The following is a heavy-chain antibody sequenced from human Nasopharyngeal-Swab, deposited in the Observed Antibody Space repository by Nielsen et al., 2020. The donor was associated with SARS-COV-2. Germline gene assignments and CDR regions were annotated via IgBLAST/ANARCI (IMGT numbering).Heavy chain of an antibody. CDR3: ADPPFSEY. Sequence: GESLKISCAASGFALNNFVMQWIRQAPGKGLEWVSTIDAGGGNTWYADSAKGRFTISRDNSKSTLYLQMNSLRADDTALYYCADPPFSEYWGQGTLVTVSS. CDR2: IDAGGGNT. CDR1: GFALNNFV. J-gene: IGHJ4*02. V-gene: IGHV3-23*01.